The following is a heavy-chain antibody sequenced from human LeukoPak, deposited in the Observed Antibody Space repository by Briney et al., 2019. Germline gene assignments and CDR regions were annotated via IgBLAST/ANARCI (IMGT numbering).Heavy chain of an antibody. J-gene: IGHJ4*02. V-gene: IGHV4-4*07. Sequence: PSETLSLTCTVSGGSISSYYWSWIRQPAGKGLEWIGRIYTSGSTNYNPSLKSRVTMSVDTSKNQFSLKLSSVTAADTAVYYCARDFYLHDYGDPLGYWGQGTLVTVSP. CDR2: IYTSGST. CDR1: GGSISSYY. D-gene: IGHD4-17*01. CDR3: ARDFYLHDYGDPLGY.